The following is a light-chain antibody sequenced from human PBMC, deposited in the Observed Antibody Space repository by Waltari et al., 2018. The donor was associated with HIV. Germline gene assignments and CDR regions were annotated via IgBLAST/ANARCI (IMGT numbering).Light chain of an antibody. Sequence: QSVLTQPPSASGTPGQRVTISCSGSNSNIGSKDVYWFQHLPGTAPKLLIYRTNQRRSGVPDRFSGSKSGTSASLAISGLRSDDEADYYRAAWDDTLSSYVFGTGTTVTV. CDR3: AAWDDTLSSYV. CDR1: NSNIGSKD. V-gene: IGLV1-47*01. CDR2: RTN. J-gene: IGLJ1*01.